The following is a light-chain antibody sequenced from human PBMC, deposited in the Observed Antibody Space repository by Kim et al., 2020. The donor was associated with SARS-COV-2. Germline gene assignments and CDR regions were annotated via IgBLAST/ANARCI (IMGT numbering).Light chain of an antibody. CDR3: SSYTNSNTLI. CDR1: SSDIGAYDY. V-gene: IGLV2-14*03. J-gene: IGLJ2*01. Sequence: QSALTQPASVSGSPGHSITISCTGTSSDIGAYDYVSWFQHHPGSAPKLLIFDVSERPSGVSIRFSGSKSVNTASLTISGLQADDEADYYCSSYTNSNTLIFGGGTQLTVL. CDR2: DVS.